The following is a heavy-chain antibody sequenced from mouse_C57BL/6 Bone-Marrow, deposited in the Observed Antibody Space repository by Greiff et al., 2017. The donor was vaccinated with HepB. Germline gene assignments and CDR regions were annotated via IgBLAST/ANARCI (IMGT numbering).Heavy chain of an antibody. Sequence: DVKLVESGPELVKPGASVKISCKASGYSFTGYYMHWVKQSSEKSLEWIGEINPSTGGTSYNQKFKGKATLTVDKSSSTAYMQLKSLTSEDSAVYYCARHGGAMDYWGQGTSVTVSS. CDR1: GYSFTGYY. CDR3: ARHGGAMDY. V-gene: IGHV1-43*01. J-gene: IGHJ4*01. CDR2: INPSTGGT.